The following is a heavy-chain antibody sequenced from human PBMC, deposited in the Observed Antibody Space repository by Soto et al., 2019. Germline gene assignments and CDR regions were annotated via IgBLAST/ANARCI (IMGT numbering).Heavy chain of an antibody. J-gene: IGHJ4*02. V-gene: IGHV3-23*01. D-gene: IGHD5-18*01. CDR3: AKGLGIPLWLLDY. CDR1: GFTFSNYA. CDR2: ISGSGGST. Sequence: EVQLLESGGGLVQPGGSLRLSCAASGFTFSNYAMSWVRQAPGKGLEWVSQISGSGGSTYYADSVKGRFTISRDNSKNTLYLQMNSLRAEDTAVYYCAKGLGIPLWLLDYWGQGTLVTVSS.